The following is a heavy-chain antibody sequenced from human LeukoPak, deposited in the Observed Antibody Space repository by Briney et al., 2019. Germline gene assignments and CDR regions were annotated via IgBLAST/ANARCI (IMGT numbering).Heavy chain of an antibody. V-gene: IGHV3-21*01. CDR1: GFTFSSYS. J-gene: IGHJ4*02. Sequence: GGSLRLSCAASGFTFSSYSMNWVRQAPGKGLEWVSSISSSSSYIYYADSVKGRFTISRDNAKNSLYLQMNSLRAEDTAVYYCARSGRDYYDSSGYWGQGTLVTVSS. CDR2: ISSSSSYI. CDR3: ARSGRDYYDSSGY. D-gene: IGHD3-22*01.